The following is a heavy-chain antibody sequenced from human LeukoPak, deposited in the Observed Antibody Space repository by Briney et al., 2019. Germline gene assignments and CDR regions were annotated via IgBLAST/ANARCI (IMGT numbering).Heavy chain of an antibody. CDR2: ISGSGGST. CDR1: GFTFSSYA. V-gene: IGHV3-23*01. CDR3: AKKDVPNHSPLHADY. Sequence: PGGSLRLSCAASGFTFSSYAMGWVRQAPGKGLQWVSAISGSGGSTYYADSVKGRFTISRDNSKNTLYLQMNSLRAEDTAVYYCAKKDVPNHSPLHADYWGQGTLVTVSS. J-gene: IGHJ4*02.